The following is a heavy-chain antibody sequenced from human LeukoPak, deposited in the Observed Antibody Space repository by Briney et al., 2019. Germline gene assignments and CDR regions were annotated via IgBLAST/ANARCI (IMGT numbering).Heavy chain of an antibody. CDR3: ARVTHCGGDCYGMDV. CDR1: GGSISSGGYS. J-gene: IGHJ6*02. V-gene: IGHV4-30-2*01. D-gene: IGHD2-21*01. Sequence: SETLSLTCAVSGGSISSGGYSWSWLRQPPGKGLEWVGYIYHSGSTYYDPSLKSRVTISVDRSKNQFSLKLSSVTAAATAVYYCARVTHCGGDCYGMDVWGQGTTVTVSS. CDR2: IYHSGST.